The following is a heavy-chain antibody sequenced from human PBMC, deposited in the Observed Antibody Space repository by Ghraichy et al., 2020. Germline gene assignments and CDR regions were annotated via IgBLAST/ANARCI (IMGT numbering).Heavy chain of an antibody. CDR2: ISSSSSYT. Sequence: GGSLRLSCAASGFTFSDYYMSWIRQAPGKGLEWVSYISSSSSYTNYADSVKGRFTISRDNAKNSLYLQMNSLRAEDTAVYYCASRRTHSGYDFWFDPWGQGTLVTVSS. V-gene: IGHV3-11*06. CDR1: GFTFSDYY. J-gene: IGHJ5*02. D-gene: IGHD5-12*01. CDR3: ASRRTHSGYDFWFDP.